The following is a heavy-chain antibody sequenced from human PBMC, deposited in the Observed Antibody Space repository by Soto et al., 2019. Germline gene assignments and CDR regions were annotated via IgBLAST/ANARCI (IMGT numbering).Heavy chain of an antibody. CDR3: AKVRWLDLEKNPNDY. J-gene: IGHJ4*02. D-gene: IGHD1-1*01. CDR2: VGGSGDST. Sequence: EVQLLESGGGLVQPGGSLRLSCAASGFTFSNYAMSWVRQAPGKGLEWVSVVGGSGDSTYYADSVKGRFTISRDNSKITLYLQMNRLRDEDTAIYYCAKVRWLDLEKNPNDYWGQGALVTVSS. CDR1: GFTFSNYA. V-gene: IGHV3-23*01.